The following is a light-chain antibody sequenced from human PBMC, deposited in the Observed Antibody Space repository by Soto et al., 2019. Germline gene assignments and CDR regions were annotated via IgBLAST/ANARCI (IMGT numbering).Light chain of an antibody. CDR1: QRISPW. Sequence: DIQMTQSPSTLSASVGDRVTITCRASQRISPWLAWYQQKPGKAPKILIYKASSLEIGVPSRFSGSDSGTEFTLTISSLQPDDFATYFCQQYKTYSRTFGQGTKLEIK. J-gene: IGKJ2*01. V-gene: IGKV1-5*03. CDR3: QQYKTYSRT. CDR2: KAS.